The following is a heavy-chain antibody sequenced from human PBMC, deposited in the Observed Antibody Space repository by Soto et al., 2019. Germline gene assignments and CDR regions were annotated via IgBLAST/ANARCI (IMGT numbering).Heavy chain of an antibody. D-gene: IGHD3-9*01. Sequence: GGSLRLSCAASGFTFSSYDMHWVRQATGKGLEWVSAIGTAGDTYYPGSVKGRFTISRENAKNTVTLQMNNLTLDDTAVYYCATSFRYFDNWGQGTRVTVSS. V-gene: IGHV3-13*01. J-gene: IGHJ4*02. CDR2: IGTAGDT. CDR1: GFTFSSYD. CDR3: ATSFRYFDN.